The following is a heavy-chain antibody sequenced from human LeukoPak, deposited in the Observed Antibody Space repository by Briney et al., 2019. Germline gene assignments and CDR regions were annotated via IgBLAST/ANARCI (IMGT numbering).Heavy chain of an antibody. CDR2: ISTTGGST. D-gene: IGHD5-18*01. CDR1: GFTFSNYA. V-gene: IGHV3-64D*06. Sequence: GGSLTLSCSASGFTFSNYAMHWVRQSPGKGPEYVSAISTTGGSTYYADSVKGRFTISRDNSKNTLYLQMSSLTAEDTAVYYCAKGWIQAAGNFCWGQATLGTVSS. J-gene: IGHJ4*02. CDR3: AKGWIQAAGNFC.